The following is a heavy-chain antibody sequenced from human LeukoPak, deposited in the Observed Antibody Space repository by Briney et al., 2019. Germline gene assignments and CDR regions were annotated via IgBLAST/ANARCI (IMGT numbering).Heavy chain of an antibody. CDR3: AKEAGSGYAFDY. Sequence: GGSLRLSCAASGFTFDDYAMHWVRQARGKGLEWVSGISWNSGSIGYADSVKGRFTISRDNAKNSLYLQMNSLRAEDMALYYCAKEAGSGYAFDYWGQGTLVTVSS. V-gene: IGHV3-9*03. J-gene: IGHJ4*02. D-gene: IGHD5-12*01. CDR2: ISWNSGSI. CDR1: GFTFDDYA.